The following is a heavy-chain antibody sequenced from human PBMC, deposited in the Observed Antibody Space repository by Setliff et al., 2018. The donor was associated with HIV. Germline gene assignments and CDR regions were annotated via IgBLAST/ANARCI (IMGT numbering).Heavy chain of an antibody. CDR1: GGSVSSRGYY. D-gene: IGHD2-8*01. CDR2: ILYGGNT. CDR3: ARPTTGVGGGAAFDI. Sequence: NPSETLSLTCTVSGGSVSSRGYYWGWIRQPPGKGSEWIANILYGGNTYYNPSLKSRVTISVDTSKNHFSLKLNSVTAADTAVYFCARPTTGVGGGAAFDIWGQGTMVTVSS. V-gene: IGHV4-39*02. J-gene: IGHJ3*02.